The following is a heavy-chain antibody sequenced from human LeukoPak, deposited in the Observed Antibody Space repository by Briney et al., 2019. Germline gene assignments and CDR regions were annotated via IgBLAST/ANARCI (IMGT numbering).Heavy chain of an antibody. Sequence: PGGSLRLSCAASGFTFSNYWMTWVRQAPGKGLEWVASIEDDGDQKNYGDSVKGRFTISRDNAENSLYLQMNILSVEDTAVYYCARSAVGARVHGSAFDIWGQGTMVTVSS. V-gene: IGHV3-7*01. CDR2: IEDDGDQK. CDR1: GFTFSNYW. J-gene: IGHJ3*02. D-gene: IGHD1-26*01. CDR3: ARSAVGARVHGSAFDI.